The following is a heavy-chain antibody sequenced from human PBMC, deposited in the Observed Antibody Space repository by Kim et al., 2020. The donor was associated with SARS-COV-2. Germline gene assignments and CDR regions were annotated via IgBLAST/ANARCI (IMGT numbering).Heavy chain of an antibody. Sequence: GGSLRLSCAASGFTFSSYSMNWVRQAPGKGLEWVSSISSSSSYIYYADSVKGRFTISRDNAKNSLYLQMNSLRAEDTAVYYCARDPITIFGVVTEPYWGQGTLVAVSS. J-gene: IGHJ4*02. CDR3: ARDPITIFGVVTEPY. D-gene: IGHD3-3*01. CDR2: ISSSSSYI. V-gene: IGHV3-21*01. CDR1: GFTFSSYS.